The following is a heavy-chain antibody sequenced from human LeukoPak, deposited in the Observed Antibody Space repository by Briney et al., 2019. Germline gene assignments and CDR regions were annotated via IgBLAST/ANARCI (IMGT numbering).Heavy chain of an antibody. CDR2: ITPSSSYI. J-gene: IGHJ4*02. V-gene: IGHV3-21*01. Sequence: GGSLRLSCAASGFTFSDYNINWVRQAPGKGLEWISSITPSSSYIYYADSVKGRFTISRDNAKNSLYLQMNSLRAEDTAVYYCVRLRRNSDSSGYHYYYDYWGQGTLVTVSS. CDR1: GFTFSDYN. CDR3: VRLRRNSDSSGYHYYYDY. D-gene: IGHD3-22*01.